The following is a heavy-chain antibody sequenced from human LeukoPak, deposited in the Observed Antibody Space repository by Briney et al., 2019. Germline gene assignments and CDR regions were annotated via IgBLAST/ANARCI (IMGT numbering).Heavy chain of an antibody. D-gene: IGHD4-17*01. V-gene: IGHV4-34*01. CDR1: GGSFSGYY. J-gene: IGHJ4*02. Sequence: SETLSLTCAVSGGSFSGYYWTWIRQPPGKGLEWIGEINHSGSANYNPSLKSRVPISLDTSKNQFSLNLSSVTAADTAVYYCARGQGTVTTHWGQGTLVTVSS. CDR3: ARGQGTVTTH. CDR2: INHSGSA.